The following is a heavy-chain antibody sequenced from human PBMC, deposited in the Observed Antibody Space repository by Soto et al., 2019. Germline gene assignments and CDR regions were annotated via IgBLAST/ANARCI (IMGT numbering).Heavy chain of an antibody. CDR1: GFSLSTGGVG. V-gene: IGHV2-5*02. D-gene: IGHD2-21*02. Sequence: ITLKESGPTLVKPTQTLTLTCTFSGFSLSTGGVGVGWIRQPPGKALEWLALIYWDNDKRYSPSLKSRLTVTKDTSKNQVVLTMTNMEPVDTATYYCVHSRCGGDCLRSYSSHYYYGMDVWGQGTTVTVFS. CDR3: VHSRCGGDCLRSYSSHYYYGMDV. CDR2: IYWDNDK. J-gene: IGHJ6*02.